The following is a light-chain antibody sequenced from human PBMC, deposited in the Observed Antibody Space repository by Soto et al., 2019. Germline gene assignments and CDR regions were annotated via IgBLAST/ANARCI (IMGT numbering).Light chain of an antibody. CDR2: EVT. V-gene: IGLV2-23*02. J-gene: IGLJ2*01. CDR3: CSYAGGKTFVV. Sequence: QSALTQTASVSGSPGQSITISCTGTSSNVGGHDLVSWYQQHPGRAPKLMIYEVTKRPSGVSNRFSGSKSGNTASLTISGLQPEDEADSYCCSYAGGKTFVVFGGGTQLTVL. CDR1: SSNVGGHDL.